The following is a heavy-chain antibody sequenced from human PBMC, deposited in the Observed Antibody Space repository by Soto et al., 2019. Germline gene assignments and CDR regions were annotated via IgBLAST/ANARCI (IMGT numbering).Heavy chain of an antibody. J-gene: IGHJ4*02. Sequence: PSQTLSLTCAISGDSFSSNRAAWNWIRQSPSRGLEWLGRTYYRSKWCSYYAVSVKSRITINPDTSKNQFSLQLNSVTPEDTAVYYCARGGSYPLDYWGQGTLVTVSS. D-gene: IGHD1-26*01. CDR2: TYYRSKWCS. V-gene: IGHV6-1*01. CDR3: ARGGSYPLDY. CDR1: GDSFSSNRAA.